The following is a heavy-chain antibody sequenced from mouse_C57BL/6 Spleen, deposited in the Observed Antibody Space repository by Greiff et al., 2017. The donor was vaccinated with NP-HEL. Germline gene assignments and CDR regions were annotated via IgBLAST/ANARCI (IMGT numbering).Heavy chain of an antibody. J-gene: IGHJ4*01. Sequence: EVNLVESGGGLVQPGGSLKLSCAASGFTFSDYYMYWVRQTPEKRLEWVAYISNGGGSTYYPDTVKGRFTISRDNAKNTLYLQMSRLKSEDTAMYYCARDDGYFYYAMDYWGQGTSVTVSS. CDR3: ARDDGYFYYAMDY. V-gene: IGHV5-12*01. D-gene: IGHD2-3*01. CDR2: ISNGGGST. CDR1: GFTFSDYY.